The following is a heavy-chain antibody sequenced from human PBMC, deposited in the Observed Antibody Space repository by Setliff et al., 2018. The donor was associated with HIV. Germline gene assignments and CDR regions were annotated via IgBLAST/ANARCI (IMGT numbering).Heavy chain of an antibody. CDR3: ARAAYSGTYLWEPATDL. CDR2: IHTTGST. Sequence: SETLSLTCSVSGDSISSGSYYWSWIRLPAGKGLEWIGQIHTTGSTNYNPSLKSRVTISADTSKNQLSLNLSSVTAADTAVYYCARAAYSGTYLWEPATDLWGRGTLVTVSS. D-gene: IGHD1-26*01. V-gene: IGHV4-61*09. CDR1: GDSISSGSYY. J-gene: IGHJ2*01.